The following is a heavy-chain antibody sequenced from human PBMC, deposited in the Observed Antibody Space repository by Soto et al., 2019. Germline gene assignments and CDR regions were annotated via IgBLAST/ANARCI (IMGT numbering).Heavy chain of an antibody. J-gene: IGHJ4*02. D-gene: IGHD6-13*01. CDR3: ATHDGPAAAGVVLDF. CDR1: GFTFSGRW. Sequence: EVQLVESGGDLVQPGGSPRLSCAASGFTFSGRWMTWVRQAPGKGLEWLANINQDGSEKYHVDSVKGRFTISRDNAKKSLYLQMNSLRVEDTAVYYCATHDGPAAAGVVLDFWGQGTLVTVFS. CDR2: INQDGSEK. V-gene: IGHV3-7*02.